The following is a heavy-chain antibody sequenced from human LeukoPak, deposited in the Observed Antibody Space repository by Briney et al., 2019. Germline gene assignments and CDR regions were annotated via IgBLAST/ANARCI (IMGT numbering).Heavy chain of an antibody. CDR1: GFTFSYYA. D-gene: IGHD3-22*01. CDR2: ISNDGSNK. Sequence: PGRSLRLSCAASGFTFSYYAMHWVRQAPGKGLEWVAVISNDGSNKYYPDSVKGRFTISRDHSKNTLYLQMNSLRAEDTAVYYCARLLYYYDSSGYYYYFDYWGQGTLVTVSS. J-gene: IGHJ4*02. V-gene: IGHV3-30*01. CDR3: ARLLYYYDSSGYYYYFDY.